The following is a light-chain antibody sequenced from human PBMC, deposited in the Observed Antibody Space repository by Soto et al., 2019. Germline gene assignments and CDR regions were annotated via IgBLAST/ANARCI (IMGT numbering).Light chain of an antibody. Sequence: EIVLTQSPATLSVSPGGRATLSCRASQDVMYDLAWYQQKPGQAPRLLVYGASTRATDAPPRFRGSGSGREFSLTISSLQSEDFATYYCQQYNSYWTFGQGTKVEMK. V-gene: IGKV3-15*01. CDR2: GAS. J-gene: IGKJ1*01. CDR1: QDVMYD. CDR3: QQYNSYWT.